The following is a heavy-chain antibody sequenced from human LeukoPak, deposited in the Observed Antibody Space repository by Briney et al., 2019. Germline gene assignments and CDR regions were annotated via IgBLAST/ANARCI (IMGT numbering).Heavy chain of an antibody. D-gene: IGHD2-8*02. J-gene: IGHJ3*02. CDR1: GFTFSSYA. V-gene: IGHV3-23*01. Sequence: GGSLRLSCAASGFTFSSYAMRWVRQAPGKGLEWVSAISGSGGSTYYADSVKGRFTISRDNSKNTLYLQMNSLRAGDTAVYYCARILVWCTFDIWGQGTMVTVSS. CDR2: ISGSGGST. CDR3: ARILVWCTFDI.